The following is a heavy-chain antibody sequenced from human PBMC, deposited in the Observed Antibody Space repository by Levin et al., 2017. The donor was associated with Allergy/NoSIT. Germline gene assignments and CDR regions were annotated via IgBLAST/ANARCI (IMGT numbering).Heavy chain of an antibody. CDR3: ARDRGKQWLGDYYFDY. D-gene: IGHD6-19*01. CDR2: ISTSSSYI. Sequence: GGSLRLSCAASGFTFSTYNMNWVRQAPGKGLEWVSSISTSSSYIYYADSVKGRFTISRDNAKNSLYLQMNSLRVEDTAVYYCARDRGKQWLGDYYFDYWGQGTLVTVSS. V-gene: IGHV3-21*01. CDR1: GFTFSTYN. J-gene: IGHJ4*02.